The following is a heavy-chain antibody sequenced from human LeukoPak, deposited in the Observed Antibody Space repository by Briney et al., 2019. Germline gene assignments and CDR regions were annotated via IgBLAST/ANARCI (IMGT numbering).Heavy chain of an antibody. CDR1: GFTFSSYA. V-gene: IGHV3-23*01. CDR2: ISGSGGST. CDR3: TRSFRGYDFYYFDY. J-gene: IGHJ4*02. D-gene: IGHD5-12*01. Sequence: GGSLRLSCAASGFTFSSYAMNWVRQAPRKGLEWVSSISGSGGSTFYTDSVKGRFTISRDNSKNTLYLQMNSLRADDTAVYYCTRSFRGYDFYYFDYWGQGILVTVSS.